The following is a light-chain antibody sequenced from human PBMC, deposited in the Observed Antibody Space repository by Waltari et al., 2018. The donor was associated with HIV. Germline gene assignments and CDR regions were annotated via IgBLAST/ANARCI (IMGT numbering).Light chain of an antibody. CDR1: SPNIGSNT. V-gene: IGLV1-44*01. J-gene: IGLJ1*01. Sequence: QSVLTQPPSASGTPGQRVTISCSGSSPNIGSNTVNWYQQLPGTAPKLLIYSNNQRPSGVPDRCSGSKSGTSASLASSGLQSADEADYYCAAWDDSLNGYVFGTGTKVTVL. CDR3: AAWDDSLNGYV. CDR2: SNN.